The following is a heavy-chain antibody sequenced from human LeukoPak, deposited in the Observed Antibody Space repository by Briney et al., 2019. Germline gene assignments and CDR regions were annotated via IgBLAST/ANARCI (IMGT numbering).Heavy chain of an antibody. Sequence: SETLSLTCAVSGFSISSYYWSWIRQPPGKGLEWIGYIYNSGSTNYIPSLKSRVTISVDTSKNQFSLKLSSVTAADTAVYYCAREYSSGSYSDWGEGALVTVSS. CDR2: IYNSGST. CDR3: AREYSSGSYSD. D-gene: IGHD1-26*01. J-gene: IGHJ4*02. CDR1: GFSISSYY. V-gene: IGHV4-59*01.